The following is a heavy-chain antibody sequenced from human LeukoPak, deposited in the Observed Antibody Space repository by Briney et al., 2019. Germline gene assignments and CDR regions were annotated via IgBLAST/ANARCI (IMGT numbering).Heavy chain of an antibody. V-gene: IGHV4-59*01. Sequence: SETLSLTCTVSGGSISSYYWSWIRQPPGKGLEWIGYIYYSGSTNYNSSLKSRVTISVDTSKNQFSLKLSSVTAADTAVYYCARAGELWSSSWYGDYYYGMDVWGQGTTVTVSS. D-gene: IGHD6-13*01. J-gene: IGHJ6*02. CDR3: ARAGELWSSSWYGDYYYGMDV. CDR1: GGSISSYY. CDR2: IYYSGST.